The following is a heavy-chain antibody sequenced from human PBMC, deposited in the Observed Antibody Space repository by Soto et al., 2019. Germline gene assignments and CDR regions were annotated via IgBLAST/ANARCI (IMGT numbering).Heavy chain of an antibody. Sequence: GGSLSLSCAASGFIFSSYGMHRVRQARGKGLEWVAVIWYDGSNKYYADSVKGRFTISRDNSKNTLYLQMNSLRAEDTAVYYCARDIAWWDYDFWSWTHYYYGMDVWGQGTTVTVSS. J-gene: IGHJ6*02. V-gene: IGHV3-33*01. CDR2: IWYDGSNK. D-gene: IGHD3-3*01. CDR3: ARDIAWWDYDFWSWTHYYYGMDV. CDR1: GFIFSSYG.